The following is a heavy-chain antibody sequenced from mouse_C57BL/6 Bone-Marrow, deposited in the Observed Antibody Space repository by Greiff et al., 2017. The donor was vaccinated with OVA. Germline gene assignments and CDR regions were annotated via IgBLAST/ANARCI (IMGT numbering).Heavy chain of an antibody. V-gene: IGHV2-6-2*01. CDR2: IWSDGST. D-gene: IGHD1-1*01. Sequence: VNVVESGPDLVAPSQSLSITCTVSGFSLTSYGVHWVRQPPGKGLEWLVVIWSDGSTTYNSALNSRLSISKDNSKSQVFLKMNSLQTDDTAMYYCARHYYGSSYAMDYWGQGTSVTVSS. J-gene: IGHJ4*01. CDR1: GFSLTSYG. CDR3: ARHYYGSSYAMDY.